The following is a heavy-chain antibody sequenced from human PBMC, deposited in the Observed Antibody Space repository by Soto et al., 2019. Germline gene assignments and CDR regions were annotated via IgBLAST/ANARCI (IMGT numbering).Heavy chain of an antibody. Sequence: PGGSLRLSCAASGFTFSSYWMSWVRQAPGKGLEWVANIKQDGSEKYYVDSVKGRFTISRDNAKNSLYLQMNSLRAEDTAVYYCAKESGGVDTAMANTGQHYYYYYMDVWGKGTTVTVSS. D-gene: IGHD5-18*01. CDR2: IKQDGSEK. CDR1: GFTFSSYW. V-gene: IGHV3-7*01. J-gene: IGHJ6*03. CDR3: AKESGGVDTAMANTGQHYYYYYMDV.